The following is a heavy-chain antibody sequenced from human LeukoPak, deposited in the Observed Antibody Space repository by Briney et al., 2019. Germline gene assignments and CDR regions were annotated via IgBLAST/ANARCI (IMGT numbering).Heavy chain of an antibody. V-gene: IGHV3-7*01. J-gene: IGHJ6*03. D-gene: IGHD1-20*01. CDR1: GFTFTNYW. Sequence: GGSLRLSCAASGFTFTNYWMNWVRQAPGKGLELVANIKEDGSEKYYVDSVKGRFTISRDNAKNSLYLQMNSLRAEDTAVYYCARDNRGYNSRYFYYYMDVWGNGTTVTVSS. CDR3: ARDNRGYNSRYFYYYMDV. CDR2: IKEDGSEK.